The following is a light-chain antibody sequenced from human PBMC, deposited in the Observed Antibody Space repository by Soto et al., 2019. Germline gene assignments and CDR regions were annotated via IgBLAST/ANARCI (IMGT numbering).Light chain of an antibody. CDR3: CSYAVDSYV. CDR1: SSDVGNYNL. CDR2: DVS. V-gene: IGLV2-23*02. J-gene: IGLJ1*01. Sequence: QSVLTQSASVSGSPGQSITISCTGTSSDVGNYNLVSWYQQHPGKAPKLMIYDVSKRPSGVSNRFSGSKSGNTASLTISGLQADDEADYYCCSYAVDSYVSGTGT.